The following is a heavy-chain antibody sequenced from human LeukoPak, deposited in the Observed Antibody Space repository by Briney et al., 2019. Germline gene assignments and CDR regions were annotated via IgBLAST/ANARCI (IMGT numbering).Heavy chain of an antibody. V-gene: IGHV3-53*01. CDR1: GFTVSSNY. J-gene: IGHJ4*02. Sequence: PGGSLRLSCAASGFTVSSNYMSWVRQAPGKGLGWVSVIYSGGTTYYADSVKGRFTISRDNSKNTLYLQMNSLRADDTAVYYCANPGRYSSGWVFPPCFDYWGQGTLVTVSS. CDR2: IYSGGTT. CDR3: ANPGRYSSGWVFPPCFDY. D-gene: IGHD6-19*01.